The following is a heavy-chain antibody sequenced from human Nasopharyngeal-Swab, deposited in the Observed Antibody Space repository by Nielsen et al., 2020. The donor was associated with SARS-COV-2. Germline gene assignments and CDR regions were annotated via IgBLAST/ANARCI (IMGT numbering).Heavy chain of an antibody. V-gene: IGHV3-33*01. CDR2: IWYDGSNK. Sequence: GSLRLSCAASGFTFSSYGMHWVRQAPGKGLEWVAVIWYDGSNKYYADSVKGRFTISRDNSKNTLYLQMNSLRAEDTAVYYCARDQDISGGNPLDYYYGMDVWGQGTTVTVSS. CDR3: ARDQDISGGNPLDYYYGMDV. J-gene: IGHJ6*02. CDR1: GFTFSSYG. D-gene: IGHD2-15*01.